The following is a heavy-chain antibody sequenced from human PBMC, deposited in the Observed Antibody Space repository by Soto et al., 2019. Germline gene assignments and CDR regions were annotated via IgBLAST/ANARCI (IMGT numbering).Heavy chain of an antibody. CDR1: GGSISSGGYY. CDR3: ARDRGYGSGSYSFDY. V-gene: IGHV4-31*03. Sequence: QVQLQESGPGLVKPSQTLSLTCTVSGGSISSGGYYWSWIRQHPEKGLEWIGYIYYSGSTNYNPSLKSRVIISVDTSKNQFSLKLSSVTAADTAVYFCARDRGYGSGSYSFDYWGQGTLVTVSS. J-gene: IGHJ4*02. D-gene: IGHD3-10*01. CDR2: IYYSGST.